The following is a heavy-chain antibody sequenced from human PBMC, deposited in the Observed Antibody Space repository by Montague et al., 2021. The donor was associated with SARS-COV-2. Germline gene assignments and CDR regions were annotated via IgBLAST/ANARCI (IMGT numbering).Heavy chain of an antibody. J-gene: IGHJ6*02. CDR3: ARGRTVTTFYYYYYYGMDV. CDR1: GGSFSGYY. CDR2: INHSGST. Sequence: SETLSLTCAVYGGSFSGYYWSWIRQPPGKGLEWIGEINHSGSTNYNPSLKSRVTISVDTSKNQFSLKLGSVTAADTAVYYCARGRTVTTFYYYYYYGMDVWGQGTTVTVSS. V-gene: IGHV4-34*01. D-gene: IGHD4-17*01.